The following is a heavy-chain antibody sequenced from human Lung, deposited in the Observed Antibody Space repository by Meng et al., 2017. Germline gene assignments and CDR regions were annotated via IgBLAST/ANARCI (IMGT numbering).Heavy chain of an antibody. J-gene: IGHJ4*02. CDR2: ISGSGSSP. Sequence: VRLVESGGGLVKPGVSLRLSCAASGFTFSRYAMSWVRQAPGKGLEWVSAISGSGSSPYYADSVEGRFTISRDNSKNTLYLQMNSLRAEDTAVYYCAKKGWLYWGSGDDYWGQGTLVTVSS. CDR1: GFTFSRYA. V-gene: IGHV3-23*04. D-gene: IGHD7-27*01. CDR3: AKKGWLYWGSGDDY.